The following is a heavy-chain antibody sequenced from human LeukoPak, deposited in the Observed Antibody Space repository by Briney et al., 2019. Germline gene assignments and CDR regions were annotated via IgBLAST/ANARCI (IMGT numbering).Heavy chain of an antibody. Sequence: GGSLRLSCAASGFTFSSYSMNWVRQAPGKGLEWVSSISSSSSYIYYADSVKGRFTISRDNAKNSLYLQMNSLRAEDTAVYYCALYGDYEGIDYWGQGTLVTVSS. CDR1: GFTFSSYS. CDR2: ISSSSSYI. J-gene: IGHJ4*02. D-gene: IGHD4-17*01. V-gene: IGHV3-21*01. CDR3: ALYGDYEGIDY.